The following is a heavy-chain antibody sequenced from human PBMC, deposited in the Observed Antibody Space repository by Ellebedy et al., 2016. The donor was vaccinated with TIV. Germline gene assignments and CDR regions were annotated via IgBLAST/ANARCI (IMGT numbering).Heavy chain of an antibody. CDR1: GFPFSDDY. D-gene: IGHD3-10*01. J-gene: IGHJ4*02. CDR2: ISNSGSTI. Sequence: GESLRLSXAASGFPFSDDYMSWIRQAPGKGLEWVSYISNSGSTIYYADSVKGRFTISRDNAKNSLYLQMNSLRAEDTAVYYCASSGLLWFGSFHPPRWGQGTLVTVSS. CDR3: ASSGLLWFGSFHPPR. V-gene: IGHV3-11*01.